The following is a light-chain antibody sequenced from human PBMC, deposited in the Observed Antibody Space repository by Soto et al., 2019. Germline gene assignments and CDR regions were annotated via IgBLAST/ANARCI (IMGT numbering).Light chain of an antibody. CDR2: WAS. CDR1: QSVLYSSNNKNY. Sequence: DIVMTQSPASLAVSLDERATINCKSSQSVLYSSNNKNYLAWYQQKPGQPPKLLIYWASTRASGVPDRFSGSGSGTDFTLTISSLQAEDVAVYYCQQYYSTSWTFGHGTKVEIK. J-gene: IGKJ1*01. V-gene: IGKV4-1*01. CDR3: QQYYSTSWT.